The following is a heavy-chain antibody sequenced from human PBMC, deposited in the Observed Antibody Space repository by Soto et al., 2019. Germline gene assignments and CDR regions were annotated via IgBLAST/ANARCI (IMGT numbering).Heavy chain of an antibody. D-gene: IGHD2-8*01. Sequence: PSETLSLTCTVSGGSISSYHWSWIRQPPGKGLEWIGYIYYSGSTNYNPSLKSRVTISVDTSKNQFSLKLSSVTAADTAVYYCARSRTDYCTNGVCYVSDPWGQGTLVTVSS. CDR3: ARSRTDYCTNGVCYVSDP. V-gene: IGHV4-59*08. J-gene: IGHJ5*02. CDR1: GGSISSYH. CDR2: IYYSGST.